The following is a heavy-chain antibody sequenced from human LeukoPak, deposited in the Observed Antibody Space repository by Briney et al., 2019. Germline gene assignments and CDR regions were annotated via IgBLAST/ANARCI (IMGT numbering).Heavy chain of an antibody. Sequence: SETLSLTCAVSGGSISSGAYSWSWIRQPPGKGLEWIGYIYHSGSTYYNPSLKSRVTISVDTSKNQFSLKLSSVTAADTAVYYCARVRSGSLYYYYYYGMDVWGQGTTVTVSS. CDR1: GGSISSGAYS. CDR2: IYHSGST. D-gene: IGHD3-10*01. CDR3: ARVRSGSLYYYYYYGMDV. J-gene: IGHJ6*02. V-gene: IGHV4-30-2*01.